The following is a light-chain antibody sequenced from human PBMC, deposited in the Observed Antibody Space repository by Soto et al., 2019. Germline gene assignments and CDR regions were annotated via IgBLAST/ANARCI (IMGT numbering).Light chain of an antibody. Sequence: EIVLTQSPGTLSLSTGERATLSCRASQSVSSNYLAWYQQKPGQAPRLLIYDASSRATGIPDRFSGSGSGTDFTLTITRLEPEDFAVYYCQQYGSAITFGQGTRLEIK. CDR1: QSVSSNY. CDR3: QQYGSAIT. V-gene: IGKV3-20*01. CDR2: DAS. J-gene: IGKJ5*01.